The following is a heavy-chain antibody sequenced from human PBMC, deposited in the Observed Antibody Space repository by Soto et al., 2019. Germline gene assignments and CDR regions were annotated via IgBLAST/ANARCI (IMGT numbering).Heavy chain of an antibody. CDR3: AKNDKSISSAFDI. J-gene: IGHJ3*02. CDR2: ISSSSSYT. V-gene: IGHV3-11*06. D-gene: IGHD6-6*01. CDR1: GFTFSDYY. Sequence: GGSLRLSCAASGFTFSDYYMSWIRQAPGKGMEWVSYISSSSSYTNYADSVKGRFTISRDNAKNSLYLQMNSLRAEDTAVYYCAKNDKSISSAFDIWGQGTMVTVSS.